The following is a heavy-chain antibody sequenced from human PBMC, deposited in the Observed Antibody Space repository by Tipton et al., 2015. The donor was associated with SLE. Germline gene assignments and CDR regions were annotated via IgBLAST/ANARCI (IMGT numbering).Heavy chain of an antibody. J-gene: IGHJ4*02. Sequence: LRLSCTVSGDSMRSSMTTYYWSWIRQTAGKGPEWMGRIFVSGSTNYNPSLKSRVTIELDTSKNQFSLKLSSVTAADTAIYYCARSAGYGSSWAHFDYWGQGTLVTVSS. D-gene: IGHD6-13*01. CDR3: ARSAGYGSSWAHFDY. CDR1: GDSMRSSMTTYY. CDR2: IFVSGST. V-gene: IGHV4-61*02.